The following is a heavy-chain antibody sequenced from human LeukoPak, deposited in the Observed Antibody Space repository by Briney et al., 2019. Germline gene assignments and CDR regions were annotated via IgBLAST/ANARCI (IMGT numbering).Heavy chain of an antibody. CDR3: ANHCSSTSCSTNY. J-gene: IGHJ4*02. CDR1: GGTFSSYA. Sequence: PPASVKVSCKASGGTFSSYAISWVRQAPGQGLEWMGGIIPIFGTANYAQKFQGRVTITADESTSTAYMELSSLRSEDTAVYYCANHCSSTSCSTNYWGQGTLVTVSS. D-gene: IGHD2-2*01. V-gene: IGHV1-69*13. CDR2: IIPIFGTA.